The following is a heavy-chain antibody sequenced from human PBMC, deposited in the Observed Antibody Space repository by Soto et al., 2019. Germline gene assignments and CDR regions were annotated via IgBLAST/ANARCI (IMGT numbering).Heavy chain of an antibody. J-gene: IGHJ4*02. CDR1: AGSFSGYD. CDR3: ARGIAVAGTRPIDY. CDR2: INHSGST. D-gene: IGHD6-19*01. Sequence: SDTLCLTWAVYAGSFSGYDWRWIRQPPGKGLEWIGEINHSGSTNYNPSLKSRVTISVDTSKNQFSVEVSSVTAGDTAVYYCARGIAVAGTRPIDYWGQGTRVTV. V-gene: IGHV4-34*01.